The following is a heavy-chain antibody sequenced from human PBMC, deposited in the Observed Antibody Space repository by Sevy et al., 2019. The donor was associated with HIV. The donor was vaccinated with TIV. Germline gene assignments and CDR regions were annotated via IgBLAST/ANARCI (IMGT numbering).Heavy chain of an antibody. J-gene: IGHJ4*01. CDR3: ARPDLSGWYFDF. D-gene: IGHD6-19*01. CDR2: ISSSSDSSRTL. CDR1: GFTFSSYS. V-gene: IGHV3-48*01. Sequence: GGSLRLSCVASGFTFSSYSMNWVRQDPGKGLEWVSYISSSSDSSRTLYYADSVKGRFSISSDNAKNPVHLQMTSLRVEDTAVYYCARPDLSGWYFDFWAHGTLVTVSS.